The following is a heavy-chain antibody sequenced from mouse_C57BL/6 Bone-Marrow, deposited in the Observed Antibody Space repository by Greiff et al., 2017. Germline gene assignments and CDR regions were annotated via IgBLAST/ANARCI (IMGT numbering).Heavy chain of an antibody. CDR2: ISDGGSYT. J-gene: IGHJ1*03. D-gene: IGHD1-1*01. V-gene: IGHV5-4*01. CDR3: ARDFSTVADWYFDV. Sequence: DVHLVESGGGLVKPGGSLKLSCAASGFTFSSYAMSWVRQTPEKRLDWVATISDGGSYTYYPDNVKGRFTISRDNAKNNLYLQMSHLKSEVTALYYDARDFSTVADWYFDVWGTGTTVTVSS. CDR1: GFTFSSYA.